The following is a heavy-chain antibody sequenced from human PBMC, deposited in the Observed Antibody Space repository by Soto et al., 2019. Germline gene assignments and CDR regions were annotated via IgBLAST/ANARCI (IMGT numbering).Heavy chain of an antibody. CDR1: GGYLSGYY. V-gene: IGHV4-34*01. J-gene: IGHJ4*02. D-gene: IGHD2-2*01. CDR3: VKVLARGVGVPRFYFDS. CDR2: VSPGGIT. Sequence: PSETLSLTCAVYGGYLSGYYWTWIRQPPGKGLEWIGEVSPGGITNYSPSVRSRLNISLDTYKKEVSLEMTSVTAADTAVYYCVKVLARGVGVPRFYFDSWGQGALVTVSS.